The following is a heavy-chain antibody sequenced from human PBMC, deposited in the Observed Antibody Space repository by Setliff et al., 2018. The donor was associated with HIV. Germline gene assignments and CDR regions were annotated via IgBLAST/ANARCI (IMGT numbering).Heavy chain of an antibody. J-gene: IGHJ5*02. D-gene: IGHD6-13*01. CDR1: GFTFSSYG. CDR2: VRFDGDYE. CDR3: AKSYTSAWYEGWFDP. V-gene: IGHV3-30*02. Sequence: GESLRLSCAASGFTFSSYGMYWVRQSPGKGPEWMAFVRFDGDYEYYAESVKGRFTVSRDNSKNTLYLQMNNLRPEDTAMYYCAKSYTSAWYEGWFDPWGQGTLVTVSS.